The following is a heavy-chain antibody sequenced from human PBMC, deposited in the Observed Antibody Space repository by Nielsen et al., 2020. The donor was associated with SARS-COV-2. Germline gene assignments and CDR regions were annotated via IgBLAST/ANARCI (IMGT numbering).Heavy chain of an antibody. D-gene: IGHD3-3*01. CDR1: GFTFSSYA. Sequence: GESLKISCAASGFTFSSYAMSWVRQAPGKGLEWVSAISGSGGSTYYADSVKGRFTISRDNSKNTLYLQMNSLRAEDTAVYYCARARSERVTIFGVVIISGWFDPWGQGTLVTVSS. CDR3: ARARSERVTIFGVVIISGWFDP. J-gene: IGHJ5*02. CDR2: ISGSGGST. V-gene: IGHV3-23*01.